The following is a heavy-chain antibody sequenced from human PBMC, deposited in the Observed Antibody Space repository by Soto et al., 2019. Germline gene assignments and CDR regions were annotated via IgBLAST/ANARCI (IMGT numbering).Heavy chain of an antibody. CDR1: GGTFINSA. Sequence: SVKVSCKAPGGTFINSAITWVRQAPGQGLQWMGGIIPVLNKAHYAQTFQDRVTITADESTDTAYMELRDLRSEDTALYYCARGRFLAGTLGYFDSWGQGSLVTVSS. D-gene: IGHD3-3*01. V-gene: IGHV1-69*10. CDR3: ARGRFLAGTLGYFDS. CDR2: IIPVLNKA. J-gene: IGHJ4*02.